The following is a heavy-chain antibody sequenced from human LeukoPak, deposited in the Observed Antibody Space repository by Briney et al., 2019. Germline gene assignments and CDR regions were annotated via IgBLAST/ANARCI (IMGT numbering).Heavy chain of an antibody. CDR3: ARGLVGATSGYFDY. D-gene: IGHD1-26*01. Sequence: SVKVSCKASGGTFSSYAISWVRQAPGQGLEWMGGIIPIFGTANYAQKFQGRVTITADESASTAYMELSSLRSEDTAVYYCARGLVGATSGYFDYWGQGTLVTVSS. CDR2: IIPIFGTA. V-gene: IGHV1-69*13. CDR1: GGTFSSYA. J-gene: IGHJ4*02.